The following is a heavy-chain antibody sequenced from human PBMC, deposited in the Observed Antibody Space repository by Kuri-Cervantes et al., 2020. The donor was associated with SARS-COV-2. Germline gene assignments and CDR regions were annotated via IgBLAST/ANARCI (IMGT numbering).Heavy chain of an antibody. D-gene: IGHD1-26*01. CDR2: ISGSGGST. CDR3: ARDGRVGWADY. V-gene: IGHV3-23*01. Sequence: GESLKISCAASGFTFSSYAMSWVRQAPGKGLEWVSAISGSGGSTYYVDSVKGRFTISRDNSKNTLYLQMNSLRAEDTAVYYCARDGRVGWADYWGQGTLVTVSS. J-gene: IGHJ4*02. CDR1: GFTFSSYA.